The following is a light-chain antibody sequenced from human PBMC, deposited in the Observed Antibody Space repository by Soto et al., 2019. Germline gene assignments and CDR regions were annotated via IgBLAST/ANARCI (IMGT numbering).Light chain of an antibody. CDR3: ASYAGRNNVV. CDR2: GVN. Sequence: QSALTQPPSASGSPGQSVTISCTGTSSDVGDSYYVSWYQHHPGKAPKLMIFGVNERPSGVPDRFSGSKSGNTASLTVSGLQAEDEADYYCASYAGRNNVVFGGGTKLTVL. V-gene: IGLV2-8*01. CDR1: SSDVGDSYY. J-gene: IGLJ2*01.